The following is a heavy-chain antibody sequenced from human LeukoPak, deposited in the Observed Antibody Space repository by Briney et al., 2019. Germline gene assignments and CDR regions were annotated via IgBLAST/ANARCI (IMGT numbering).Heavy chain of an antibody. CDR2: INAGNGNT. CDR3: ARAQDTAMIFHDAFDI. J-gene: IGHJ3*02. D-gene: IGHD5-18*01. V-gene: IGHV1-3*01. Sequence: ASVKVSCKASGYTFTSYAMHWVRQAPGQRLEWMGWINAGNGNTKYSQKFQGRVTITRDTSASTAYTELSSLRSEDTAVYYCARAQDTAMIFHDAFDIWGQGTMVTVSS. CDR1: GYTFTSYA.